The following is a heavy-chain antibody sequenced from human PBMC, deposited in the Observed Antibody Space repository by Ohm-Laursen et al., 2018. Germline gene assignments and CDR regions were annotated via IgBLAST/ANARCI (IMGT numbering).Heavy chain of an antibody. CDR3: ARVGTTVVAGTLDY. D-gene: IGHD4-11*01. V-gene: IGHV3-33*05. CDR2: ILYDGSDK. CDR1: GFAFSSYG. Sequence: SLRLSCAASGFAFSSYGMHWVRQAPGKGMEWVAVILYDGSDKSYADSVKGRFTISRDNAKISLYLQMDSLRVEDTAVYYCARVGTTVVAGTLDYWGQGTLVTVSS. J-gene: IGHJ4*02.